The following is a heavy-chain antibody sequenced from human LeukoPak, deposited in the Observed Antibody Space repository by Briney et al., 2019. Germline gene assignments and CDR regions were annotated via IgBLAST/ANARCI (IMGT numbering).Heavy chain of an antibody. CDR2: INPNSGGT. Sequence: ASVKVSCKASGYTFTGYYMHWVRQAPGQGLEWMGWINPNSGGTNYAQKFQGRVTMTRDTSISTAYMELSRLRSDDTAVYYCARASITKNWFDPWGQGTLVTVSS. V-gene: IGHV1-2*02. CDR3: ARASITKNWFDP. J-gene: IGHJ5*02. D-gene: IGHD3-3*01. CDR1: GYTFTGYY.